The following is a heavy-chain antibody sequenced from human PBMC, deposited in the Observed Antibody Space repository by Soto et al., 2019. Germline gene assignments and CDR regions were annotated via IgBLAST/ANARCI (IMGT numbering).Heavy chain of an antibody. J-gene: IGHJ5*02. D-gene: IGHD3-22*01. CDR2: IYWDDAK. CDR1: GLSLTTRPAG. V-gene: IGHV2-5*02. Sequence: SGPTLVNPTQTLTLACTFSGLSLTTRPAGVGWVRQPPGKAPEWLGFIYWDDAKRYSPSLKSRLTITKDTSRNQVVLTMTNMDPVDKATYYCAHRRDYSGSWKEGTLDTWGQGTPVTVSS. CDR3: AHRRDYSGSWKEGTLDT.